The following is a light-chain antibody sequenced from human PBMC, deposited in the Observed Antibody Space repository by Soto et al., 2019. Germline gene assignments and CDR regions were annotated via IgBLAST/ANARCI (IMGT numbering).Light chain of an antibody. CDR1: EGISNF. Sequence: DIQMTQSPSSLSASVGDRVTITCRASEGISNFLAWYQQKPGKVPKLLIYSASTLQSGVPSRFSGSGSGTDFTLTISSLQPEDVATYYCQKYNSAFWTFGQGTKVEIK. CDR3: QKYNSAFWT. CDR2: SAS. J-gene: IGKJ1*01. V-gene: IGKV1-27*01.